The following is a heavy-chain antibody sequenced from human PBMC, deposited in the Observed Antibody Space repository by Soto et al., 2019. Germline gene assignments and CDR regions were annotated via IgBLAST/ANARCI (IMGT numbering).Heavy chain of an antibody. CDR1: GFTFSSYA. CDR3: AKDFPYYYDSSGYYYTPYYFDY. CDR2: ISGSGGST. V-gene: IGHV3-23*01. Sequence: EVQLLESGGGLVQPGGSLRLSCAASGFTFSSYAMSWVRQAPGKGLEWVSAISGSGGSTYYADSVKGRFTISRDNSKNTLYLQMNSLRAEDTAVYYCAKDFPYYYDSSGYYYTPYYFDYWGQGTLVTVSS. D-gene: IGHD3-22*01. J-gene: IGHJ4*02.